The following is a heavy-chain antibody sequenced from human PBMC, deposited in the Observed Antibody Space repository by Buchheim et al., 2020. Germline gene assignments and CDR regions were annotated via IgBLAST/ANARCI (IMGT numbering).Heavy chain of an antibody. J-gene: IGHJ4*02. V-gene: IGHV5-51*01. Sequence: EVQLVQSGAEVKKPGESLKISCKGSGYSFTSYWIGWVRQMPGKGLEWMGIIYPGDYDTRYSPSFQGQVTISADTSISTASPQWSSLKASDTAMYYCARRVRRSYYDFWSGETGFDYWGQGTL. CDR1: GYSFTSYW. CDR3: ARRVRRSYYDFWSGETGFDY. CDR2: IYPGDYDT. D-gene: IGHD3-3*01.